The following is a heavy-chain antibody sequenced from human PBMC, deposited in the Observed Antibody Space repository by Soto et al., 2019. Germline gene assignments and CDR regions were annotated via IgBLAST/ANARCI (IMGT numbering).Heavy chain of an antibody. D-gene: IGHD2-21*01. CDR1: GGSISSGGYY. CDR2: IYYSGTT. V-gene: IGHV4-31*03. Sequence: QVQLQESGPGLVKPSQTLSLTCTVSGGSISSGGYYWYWIRQHPGKGLEWIGYIYYSGTTYYNPSHMSRLITSVATSHISFSLKLRSVPAADAGVCHCAGPCVACGGFNYYGMDVRGQGTTVTVSS. J-gene: IGHJ6*02. CDR3: AGPCVACGGFNYYGMDV.